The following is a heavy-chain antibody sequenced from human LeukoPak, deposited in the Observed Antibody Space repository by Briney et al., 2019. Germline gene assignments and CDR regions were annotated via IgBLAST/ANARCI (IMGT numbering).Heavy chain of an antibody. J-gene: IGHJ5*02. V-gene: IGHV4-31*03. CDR3: ARGLMRAAAGTYFWFDP. CDR1: GGSISSGGYY. CDR2: IYYSGST. D-gene: IGHD6-13*01. Sequence: MSSETLSLTCTVSGGSISSGGYYWSWIRQHPGKGLEWIGYIYYSGSTYYNPSLKSRVTISVDTSKNQFSLKLSSVTAADTAVYYCARGLMRAAAGTYFWFDPWGQGTLVTVSS.